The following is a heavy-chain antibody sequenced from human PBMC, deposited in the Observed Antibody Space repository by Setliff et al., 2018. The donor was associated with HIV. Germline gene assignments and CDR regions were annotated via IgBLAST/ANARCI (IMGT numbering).Heavy chain of an antibody. CDR2: INHSGKT. J-gene: IGHJ5*02. CDR3: ARAGGTGRSSWYGAYWYDP. Sequence: SETLSLTCTVSGGSISSSSYYWTWIRQPPGKGLEWIGDINHSGKTNYNRSLKSRVTISLDTSKNQFSLRLTSVTAADTAVYYCARAGGTGRSSWYGAYWYDPWGQGTLVTVSS. V-gene: IGHV4-39*07. CDR1: GGSISSSSYY. D-gene: IGHD6-13*01.